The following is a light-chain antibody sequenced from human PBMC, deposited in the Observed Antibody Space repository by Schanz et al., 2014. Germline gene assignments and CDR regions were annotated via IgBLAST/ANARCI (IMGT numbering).Light chain of an antibody. J-gene: IGLJ1*01. CDR2: EGS. Sequence: QSALTQPASVSGSPGQSITISCTGTSSDVGSYNLVSWYQQHPGKAPKLMIYEGSKRPSGVSNRFSGSKSGSTASLRISELQAEDESNYSCCSYAGSSTHYVFGTGTKLTVL. CDR3: CSYAGSSTHYV. CDR1: SSDVGSYNL. V-gene: IGLV2-23*01.